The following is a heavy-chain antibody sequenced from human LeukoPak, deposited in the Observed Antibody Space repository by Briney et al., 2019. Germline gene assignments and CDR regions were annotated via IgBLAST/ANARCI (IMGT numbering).Heavy chain of an antibody. CDR3: ARQPTSYPSQAGFDY. CDR2: IYYSGST. Sequence: SETLSLTCTVSGGSISSSSYYWGWIRQPPGKGLEWIGSIYYSGSTYYNPSLKSRVTISVDTSKNQFSLKLSSVTAADTAVYYCARQPTSYPSQAGFDYWGQGTLVTVS. J-gene: IGHJ4*02. CDR1: GGSISSSSYY. V-gene: IGHV4-39*01. D-gene: IGHD6-13*01.